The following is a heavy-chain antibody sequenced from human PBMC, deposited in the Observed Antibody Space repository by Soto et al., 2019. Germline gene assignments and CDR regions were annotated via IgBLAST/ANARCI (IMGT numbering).Heavy chain of an antibody. CDR3: ARDRAGAQYGLDV. Sequence: EVQLVESGGGLVQPGGSLRLSCAASGFTFSSYSMNWVRQAPGKGLEWVSYISSSSSTIYYVDSVKGRFTISRDNAKNSLNLQMNSLRDEDTAVYYCARDRAGAQYGLDVWGQGTTVTVSS. J-gene: IGHJ6*02. CDR2: ISSSSSTI. CDR1: GFTFSSYS. V-gene: IGHV3-48*02. D-gene: IGHD3-10*01.